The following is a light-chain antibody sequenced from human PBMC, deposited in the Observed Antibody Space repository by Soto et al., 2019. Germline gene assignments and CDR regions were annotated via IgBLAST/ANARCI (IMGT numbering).Light chain of an antibody. J-gene: IGLJ1*01. CDR1: SEHSKYA. V-gene: IGLV4-69*01. CDR3: QTWGSGIHV. Sequence: QSVLTQSPSASASLGASVKLTCTLSSEHSKYAIAWHQQQPEKGPRYLMKVNGDGSHRKGDGIPDRFSGSSSGAERYLTISSLQSEDEADYYCQTWGSGIHVFGTGTKLTVL. CDR2: VNGDGSH.